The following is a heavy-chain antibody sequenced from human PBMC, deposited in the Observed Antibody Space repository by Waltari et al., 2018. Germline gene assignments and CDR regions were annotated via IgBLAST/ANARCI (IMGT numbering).Heavy chain of an antibody. V-gene: IGHV3-15*07. Sequence: EGQLVESGGGLVKPGGSLRLSCVASGFSFSDAWMNWVRQAPGKGLEWVGRIKRQSDGGTTGYATPVKGRFIISRDDSKNTLSLQMNSLKTEDTAVYDCTTGRDEIWGQGSVVTVSS. CDR3: TTGRDEI. J-gene: IGHJ4*02. CDR1: GFSFSDAW. CDR2: IKRQSDGGTT.